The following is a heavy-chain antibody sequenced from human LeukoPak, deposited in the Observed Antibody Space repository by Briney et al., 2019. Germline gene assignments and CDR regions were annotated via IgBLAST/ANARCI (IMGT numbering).Heavy chain of an antibody. D-gene: IGHD3-9*01. J-gene: IGHJ4*02. V-gene: IGHV1-69*04. CDR1: GGTFSSYA. Sequence: SVKVSCKASGGTFSSYAISWVRQAPGQGLEWMGRIIPILGIANYAQKFQGRVTITADKSTSTAYMELSSLRSEDTAVYYCARELMILTGYYFDYWGQGTLVTVSS. CDR3: ARELMILTGYYFDY. CDR2: IIPILGIA.